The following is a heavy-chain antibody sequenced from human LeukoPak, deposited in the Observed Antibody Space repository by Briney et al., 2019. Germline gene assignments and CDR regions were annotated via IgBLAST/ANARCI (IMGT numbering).Heavy chain of an antibody. D-gene: IGHD2/OR15-2a*01. CDR3: VRDWAPASMQAAPFDC. V-gene: IGHV3-7*01. Sequence: GGSLRLSCAASGFGFSNFWMSWVRQAPGKGPEWVANIKEDGSLKNYVDSVEGRFTVSRDDAKNTLYLQMNSLRLEDTAVYYCVRDWAPASMQAAPFDCWGQGTLVTVSS. CDR1: GFGFSNFW. J-gene: IGHJ4*02. CDR2: IKEDGSLK.